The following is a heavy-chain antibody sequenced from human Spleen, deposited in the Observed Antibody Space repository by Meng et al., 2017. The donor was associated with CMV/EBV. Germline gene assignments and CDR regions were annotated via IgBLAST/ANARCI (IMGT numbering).Heavy chain of an antibody. CDR3: ARQRLSTSAIDY. D-gene: IGHD2-2*01. CDR2: IYPGDSDT. CDR1: GYSFSTSW. V-gene: IGHV5-51*01. J-gene: IGHJ4*02. Sequence: GSLRLTCKGSGYSFSTSWIGWVRQMPGKGLEWMGIIYPGDSDTRYSPSFQGQVTISADKSISTAYLQWSRLKPSDSAMYFCARQRLSTSAIDYWGQGTQVTVSS.